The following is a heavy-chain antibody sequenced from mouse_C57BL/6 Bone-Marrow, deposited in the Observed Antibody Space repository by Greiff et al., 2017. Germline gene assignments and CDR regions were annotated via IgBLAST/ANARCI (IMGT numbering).Heavy chain of an antibody. CDR1: GFSLTSYG. V-gene: IGHV2-2*01. Sequence: VKLMESGPGLVQPSQSLSITCTVSGFSLTSYGVHWVRQSPGKGLEWLGVIWSGGSTDYNAAFISRLSISKDNSKRQVFFKMNTLQADDTAIYYCARKRTRGYAMDYWGQGTSVTVSS. J-gene: IGHJ4*01. CDR3: ARKRTRGYAMDY. CDR2: IWSGGST.